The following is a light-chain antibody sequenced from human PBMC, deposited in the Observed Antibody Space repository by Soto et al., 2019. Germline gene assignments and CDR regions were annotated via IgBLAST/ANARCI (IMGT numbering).Light chain of an antibody. CDR2: DVS. CDR3: SSYTSSSTLYVV. Sequence: QSALTQPASVSGSPGQSITISCTGTSSDVGGYNYVSWYQQRPGKAPKLMIYDVSNRPSGVSNRFSGSKSGNTASLTISGLQAEDEADYYCSSYTSSSTLYVVFGGGTQLTVL. J-gene: IGLJ2*01. V-gene: IGLV2-14*01. CDR1: SSDVGGYNY.